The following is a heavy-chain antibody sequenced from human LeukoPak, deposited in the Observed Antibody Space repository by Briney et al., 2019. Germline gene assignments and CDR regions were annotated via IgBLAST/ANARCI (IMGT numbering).Heavy chain of an antibody. V-gene: IGHV4-59*01. CDR1: GGSISNYY. Sequence: SETLSLTCTVSGGSISNYYWSWIRQPPGKGLEWIGYIYYSGSTNYNTNYNPSLISRVTISVDTSKNQFSLKLSSVTAADTAVYYCARDYQGGYGDKTVDYWGQGTLVTVSS. D-gene: IGHD5-18*01. J-gene: IGHJ4*02. CDR3: ARDYQGGYGDKTVDY. CDR2: IYYSGSTNYNT.